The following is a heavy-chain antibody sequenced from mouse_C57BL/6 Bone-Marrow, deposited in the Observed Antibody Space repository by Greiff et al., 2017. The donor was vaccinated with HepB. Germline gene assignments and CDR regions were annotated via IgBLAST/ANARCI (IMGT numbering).Heavy chain of an antibody. CDR2: IYPRSGNT. CDR3: ARRRVYYDYDVRFAY. J-gene: IGHJ3*01. D-gene: IGHD2-4*01. V-gene: IGHV1-81*01. CDR1: GYTFTSYG. Sequence: QVQLQQSGAELARPGASVKLSCMASGYTFTSYGISWVKQRTGQGLEWIGEIYPRSGNTYYNEKFKGKATLTADKSSSTAYMELRSLTSEDSAVYFCARRRVYYDYDVRFAYWGQGTLVTVSA.